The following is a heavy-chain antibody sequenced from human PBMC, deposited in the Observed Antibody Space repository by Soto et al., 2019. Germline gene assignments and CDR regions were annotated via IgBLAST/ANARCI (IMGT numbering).Heavy chain of an antibody. CDR1: GGTFGSYS. Sequence: GGSVKVSCKGSGGTFGSYSISWVLQAPGQGLEWMGGIIPIFGTANYAQKFQGRVTITADESTSTAYMELSSLRSEDTAVYYCARAIRYYGSGSYYNYYYYYGMDVWGQGTTVTVSS. D-gene: IGHD3-10*01. CDR3: ARAIRYYGSGSYYNYYYYYGMDV. CDR2: IIPIFGTA. V-gene: IGHV1-69*13. J-gene: IGHJ6*02.